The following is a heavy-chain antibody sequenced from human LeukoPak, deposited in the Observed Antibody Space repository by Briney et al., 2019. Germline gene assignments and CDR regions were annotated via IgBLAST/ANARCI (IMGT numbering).Heavy chain of an antibody. CDR1: GYTFTTYG. D-gene: IGHD5-24*01. Sequence: GASVKVSCKASGYTFTTYGISWVRQAPGQGLEWMGWISTYNGNTNYAQKLQGRVTMTTDTTTSTAYMELRSLRSDDTAVYYCARDTPGMAIRAPREAFDIWGQGTMVTVSS. J-gene: IGHJ3*02. CDR3: ARDTPGMAIRAPREAFDI. CDR2: ISTYNGNT. V-gene: IGHV1-18*01.